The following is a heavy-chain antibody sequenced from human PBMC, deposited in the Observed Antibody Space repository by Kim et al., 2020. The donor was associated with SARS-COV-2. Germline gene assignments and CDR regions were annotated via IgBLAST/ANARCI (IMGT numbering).Heavy chain of an antibody. J-gene: IGHJ4*01. CDR2: ISYDGSNK. CDR1: GFTFSNYG. D-gene: IGHD6-6*01. CDR3: VKDRGRVYSTSSGGDY. V-gene: IGHV3-30*18. Sequence: GGSLRLSCAASGFTFSNYGIHWVRQAPGKGLEWVAVISYDGSNKYYGDSVKGRFNMFRDNSKNTLYLQMNSLRAEDTAVYYCVKDRGRVYSTSSGGDYWG.